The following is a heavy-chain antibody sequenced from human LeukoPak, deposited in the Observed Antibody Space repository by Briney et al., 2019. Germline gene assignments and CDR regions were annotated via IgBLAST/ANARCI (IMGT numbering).Heavy chain of an antibody. CDR1: GGSFSGYY. D-gene: IGHD3-3*01. J-gene: IGHJ5*02. CDR3: ARGITIFGVVTNNWFDP. CDR2: INHSGST. Sequence: SETLSLTCAVYGGSFSGYYWSWIRQPPGKGLEWIGEINHSGSTNYNPSLKSRVTISVDTSKNQFSLKLSSVTAADTAVYYCARGITIFGVVTNNWFDPWGQGTLVTVSS. V-gene: IGHV4-34*01.